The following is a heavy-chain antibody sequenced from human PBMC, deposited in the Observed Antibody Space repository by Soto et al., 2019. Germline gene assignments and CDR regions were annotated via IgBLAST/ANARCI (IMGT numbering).Heavy chain of an antibody. V-gene: IGHV3-30*18. CDR1: GFTFSSYG. CDR3: AKEGRVAGQYYYGMDV. J-gene: IGHJ6*02. Sequence: GGSLRLSCAASGFTFSSYGMHWVRQAPGKGLEWVAVISYDGSNKYYADSVKGRFTISRDNSKNTLYLQMNSLRAEDTAVYYCAKEGRVAGQYYYGMDVWGQGTTVTVSS. D-gene: IGHD6-19*01. CDR2: ISYDGSNK.